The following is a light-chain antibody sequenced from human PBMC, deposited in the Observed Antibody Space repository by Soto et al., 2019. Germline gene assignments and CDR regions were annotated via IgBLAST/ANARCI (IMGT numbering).Light chain of an antibody. J-gene: IGKJ5*01. CDR2: GAS. Sequence: EIVMTQSPATLSVSPGERATLSCRASQSVSSSLAWYQQRPGQAPRLLIYGASTRATDIPARFSGSVSGTEFTLTITNLQSEDFAIYYCKHYKNWSTFCQGTRLEIK. CDR1: QSVSSS. V-gene: IGKV3-15*01. CDR3: KHYKNWST.